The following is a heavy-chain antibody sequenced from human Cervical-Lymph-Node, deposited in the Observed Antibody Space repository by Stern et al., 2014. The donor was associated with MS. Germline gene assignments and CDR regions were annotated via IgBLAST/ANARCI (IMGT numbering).Heavy chain of an antibody. D-gene: IGHD2/OR15-2a*01. Sequence: QVQLVESGPGLVKPSETLSLTCDVSGGSISSNNWWSWVRQPPGKGLEWNGEVHHGGYTPYNPALNSPVTILVDKSKNQFSLELRSVTAADTAVFFCARVHSNPPHTRNYFNYGLDVWGQGTTVTVSS. V-gene: IGHV4-4*02. J-gene: IGHJ6*02. CDR2: VHHGGYT. CDR1: GGSISSNNW. CDR3: ARVHSNPPHTRNYFNYGLDV.